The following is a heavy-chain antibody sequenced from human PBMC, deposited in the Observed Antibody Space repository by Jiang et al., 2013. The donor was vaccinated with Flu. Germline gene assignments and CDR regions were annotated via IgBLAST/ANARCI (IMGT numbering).Heavy chain of an antibody. J-gene: IGHJ4*02. V-gene: IGHV1-3*01. D-gene: IGHD3-3*01. CDR1: GYTFTSYA. CDR2: INAGNGDT. CDR3: ARDLQEGAFVRSGYYRAPGY. Sequence: QSGSEVKKPGASVKVSCKASGYTFTSYAMHWVRQAPGQRLEWMGWINAGNGDTKYSQKFQGRVTITRDTSASTAYMELSSLRSEDTAVYYCARDLQEGAFVRSGYYRAPGYWGQGTLVTVSS.